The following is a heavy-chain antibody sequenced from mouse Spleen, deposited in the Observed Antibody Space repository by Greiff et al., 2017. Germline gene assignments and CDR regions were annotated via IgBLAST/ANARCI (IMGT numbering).Heavy chain of an antibody. CDR2: IDPSDSYT. D-gene: IGHD1-1*02. Sequence: QVQLKQPGAELVRPGTSVKLSCKASGYTFTSYWMHWVKQRPGQGLEWIGVIDPSDSYTNYNQKFKGKATLTVDTSSSTAYMQLSSLTSEDSAVYYCARSVGGDWFAYWGQGTLVTVSA. J-gene: IGHJ3*01. CDR1: GYTFTSYW. CDR3: ARSVGGDWFAY. V-gene: IGHV1-59*01.